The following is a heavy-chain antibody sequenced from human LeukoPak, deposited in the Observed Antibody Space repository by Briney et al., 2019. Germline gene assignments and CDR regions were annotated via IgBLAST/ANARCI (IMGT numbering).Heavy chain of an antibody. J-gene: IGHJ6*03. CDR3: ARSPITMVRGVIRDYYYYYYMDV. CDR1: GFTFSSYS. Sequence: PGGSLRLSCAASGFTFSSYSMNWVRQAPGKGLGWVSSISSSSSYIYYADSVKGRFTISRDNAKNSLYLQMNSLRAEDTAVYYCARSPITMVRGVIRDYYYYYYMDVWGKGTTVTISS. V-gene: IGHV3-21*01. CDR2: ISSSSSYI. D-gene: IGHD3-10*01.